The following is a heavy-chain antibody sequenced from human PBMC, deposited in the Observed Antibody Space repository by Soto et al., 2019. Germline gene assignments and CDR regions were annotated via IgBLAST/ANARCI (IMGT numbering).Heavy chain of an antibody. Sequence: EAQLVQSGGGLVQPGGSMRLSCAASGFIFSDYWMHWVRQPPGKGLVWVSSIKFDGSRTPYADSVEGRFTISRDNAKNTLYLQMNSLSPKDTAVYYCARDEGNAMIRGYDNWGQGTLVTVSS. CDR1: GFIFSDYW. CDR3: ARDEGNAMIRGYDN. D-gene: IGHD3-10*01. J-gene: IGHJ4*02. CDR2: IKFDGSRT. V-gene: IGHV3-74*03.